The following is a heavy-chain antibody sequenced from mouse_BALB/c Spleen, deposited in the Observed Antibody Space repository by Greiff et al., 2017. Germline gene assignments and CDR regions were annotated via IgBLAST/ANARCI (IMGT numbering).Heavy chain of an antibody. Sequence: VQLQQPGAELVKPGASVKLSCKASGYTFTSYYMYWVKQRPGQGLEWIGGINPSNGGTNFNEKFKSKATLTVDKSSSTAYMQLSSLTSEDSAVYYCNKGMITTEGGLYYFDYWGQGTTLTVSS. CDR3: NKGMITTEGGLYYFDY. J-gene: IGHJ2*01. D-gene: IGHD2-4*01. V-gene: IGHV1S16*01. CDR2: INPSNGGT. CDR1: GYTFTSYY.